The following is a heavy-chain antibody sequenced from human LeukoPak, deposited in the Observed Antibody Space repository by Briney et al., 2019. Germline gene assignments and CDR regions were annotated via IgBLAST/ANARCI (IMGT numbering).Heavy chain of an antibody. Sequence: GGSLRLSCAASGFTFSTYAMHWVRQAPGKGLEWVALISDSGINEYYADSVKGRFTISRDNSKNTVYLQMNSLRAEDTAVYYCARDFGGLLDWPLEDAFDIWGQGTMVTISS. CDR1: GFTFSTYA. D-gene: IGHD3-3*01. CDR3: ARDFGGLLDWPLEDAFDI. V-gene: IGHV3-30-3*01. CDR2: ISDSGINE. J-gene: IGHJ3*02.